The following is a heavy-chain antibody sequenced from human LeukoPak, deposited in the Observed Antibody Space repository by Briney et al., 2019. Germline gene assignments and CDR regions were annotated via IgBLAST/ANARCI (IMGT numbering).Heavy chain of an antibody. CDR1: GFTSSSYS. CDR2: ISSSSSYI. Sequence: PGGSLRLSCAASGFTSSSYSMNWVRQAPGKGLEWVSSISSSSSYIYYADSVKGRFTISRDNAKNSLYLQMNSLRAEDTAVYYCARDDYCGGDCSIPRFDYWGQGTLVTVSS. D-gene: IGHD2-21*02. CDR3: ARDDYCGGDCSIPRFDY. J-gene: IGHJ4*02. V-gene: IGHV3-21*01.